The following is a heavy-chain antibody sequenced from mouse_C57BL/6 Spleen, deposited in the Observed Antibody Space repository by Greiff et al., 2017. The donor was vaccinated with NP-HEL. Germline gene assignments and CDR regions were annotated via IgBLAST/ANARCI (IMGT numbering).Heavy chain of an antibody. CDR1: GFTFSSYA. CDR3: ARGGYYGSSTGFAY. V-gene: IGHV5-4*03. Sequence: DVKLVESGGGLVKPGGSLKLSCAASGFTFSSYAMSWVRQTPEKRLEWVATISDGGSYTYYPDNVKGRFTISRDNAKNNLYLQMSHLKSEDTAMYYCARGGYYGSSTGFAYWGQGTLVTVSA. J-gene: IGHJ3*01. CDR2: ISDGGSYT. D-gene: IGHD1-1*01.